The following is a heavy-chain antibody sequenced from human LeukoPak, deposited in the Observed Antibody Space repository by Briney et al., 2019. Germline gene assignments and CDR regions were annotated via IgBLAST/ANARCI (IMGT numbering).Heavy chain of an antibody. Sequence: GESLQISWNGSGYNYTSYRLGSGRQMPGKGLEWMGIIYPGDSDTRYSPSFQGQVTISADKSISTAYLQWSSLKASDTAMYYCARYSNGWDYCFDYWGQGTLVTVSS. CDR2: IYPGDSDT. J-gene: IGHJ4*02. V-gene: IGHV5-51*01. D-gene: IGHD6-19*01. CDR1: GYNYTSYR. CDR3: ARYSNGWDYCFDY.